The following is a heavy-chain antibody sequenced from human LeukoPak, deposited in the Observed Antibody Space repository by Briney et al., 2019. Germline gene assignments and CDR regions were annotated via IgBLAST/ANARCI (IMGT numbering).Heavy chain of an antibody. CDR1: GFTFSNAW. V-gene: IGHV3-15*01. Sequence: GGSLRLSCAASGFTFSNAWMSWVRQAPGKGVEWGGRIKSKTDGGTTDYAARGKGRFTISRDEEKNTLYLQMNSLKTEDTAVYYCTTTAGDYSNYVLTLFRRGTDAFDIWGQGTMVTVSS. CDR3: TTTAGDYSNYVLTLFRRGTDAFDI. J-gene: IGHJ3*02. D-gene: IGHD4-11*01. CDR2: IKSKTDGGTT.